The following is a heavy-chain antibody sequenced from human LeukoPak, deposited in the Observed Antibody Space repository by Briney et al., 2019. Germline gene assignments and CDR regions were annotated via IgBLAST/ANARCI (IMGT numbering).Heavy chain of an antibody. J-gene: IGHJ6*03. V-gene: IGHV3-74*01. CDR2: INSDGSST. CDR3: AKVGNWNDVYYYMDV. D-gene: IGHD1-1*01. Sequence: GGSLRLSCAASGFTFSSYWMHWVRQAPGKGLVWVSRINSDGSSTSYADSVKGRFTISRDNAKNTLYLQMNSLRAEDTAVYSCAKVGNWNDVYYYMDVWGKGTTVTISS. CDR1: GFTFSSYW.